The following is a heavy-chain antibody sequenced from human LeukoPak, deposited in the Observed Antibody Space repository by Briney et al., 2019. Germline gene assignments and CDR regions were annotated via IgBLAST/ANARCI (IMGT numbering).Heavy chain of an antibody. CDR1: GFSLSTSGVG. CDR2: IYWNDNK. CDR3: AHRRDIVVVPAAKDNWFDP. J-gene: IGHJ5*02. D-gene: IGHD2-2*01. Sequence: ESGPTLANPSQTLTXTCTFSGFSLSTSGVGVGWIRHPQGKALGWLALIYWNDNKRYSPALKSRLTSTKDTSKNQVVLTMTNMDPVDTATYYCAHRRDIVVVPAAKDNWFDPSGQGTLVTASS. V-gene: IGHV2-5*01.